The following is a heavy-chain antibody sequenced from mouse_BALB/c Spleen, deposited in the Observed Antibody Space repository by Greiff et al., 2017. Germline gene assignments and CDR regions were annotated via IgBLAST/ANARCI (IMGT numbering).Heavy chain of an antibody. CDR1: GYSITSGYY. CDR2: ISYDGSN. V-gene: IGHV3-6*02. D-gene: IGHD1-2*01. CDR3: ARITTATAWFAY. J-gene: IGHJ3*01. Sequence: EVKLVESGPGLVKPSQSLSLTCSVTGYSITSGYYWNWIRQFPGNKLEWMGYISYDGSNNYNPSLKNRISITRDTSKNQFFLKLNSVTTEDTATYYCARITTATAWFAYWGQGTLVTVSA.